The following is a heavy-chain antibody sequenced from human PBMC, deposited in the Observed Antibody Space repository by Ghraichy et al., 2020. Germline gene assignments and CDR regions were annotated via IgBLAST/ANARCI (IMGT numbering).Heavy chain of an antibody. J-gene: IGHJ4*02. D-gene: IGHD1-1*01. CDR3: ARDTQLDRGPQVQY. CDR2: VFHTGST. CDR1: GGSISSDGSY. V-gene: IGHV4-31*03. Sequence: SETLSLTCTVSGGSISSDGSYWSWVRHLPGKGLEWIGYVFHTGSTYYNPSLRGRASISVDTSESAFSLHLRSVTAADTGVYFCARDTQLDRGPQVQYWGQGTPVTV.